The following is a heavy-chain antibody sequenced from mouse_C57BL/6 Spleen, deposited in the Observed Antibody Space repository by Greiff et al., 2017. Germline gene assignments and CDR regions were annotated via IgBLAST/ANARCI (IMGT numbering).Heavy chain of an antibody. CDR2: ISTGGDYI. CDR3: TRDGVGGNYAMDY. D-gene: IGHD1-1*02. CDR1: GFTFSSYA. J-gene: IGHJ4*01. V-gene: IGHV5-9-1*02. Sequence: EVMLVESGAGLVKPGGSLKLSCAASGFTFSSYAMSWVRQTPEKRLEWVAYISTGGDYIYYADTVKGRVTISRDTARNTLYLQMSSLKSEDAAMYYCTRDGVGGNYAMDYWGQGTSVTVSS.